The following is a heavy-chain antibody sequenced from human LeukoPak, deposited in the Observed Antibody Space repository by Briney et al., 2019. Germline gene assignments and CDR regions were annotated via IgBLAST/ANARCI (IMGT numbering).Heavy chain of an antibody. V-gene: IGHV1-8*03. Sequence: ASVRVSCKASGYTFTSYDINWVRQATGQGLEWMGWMNPNSGNTGYAQKFQGRVTITRNTSISTAYMELSSLRSEDTAVYYCARQLGGTETIGSWGQGTLVTVSS. CDR1: GYTFTSYD. CDR3: ARQLGGTETIGS. CDR2: MNPNSGNT. J-gene: IGHJ4*02. D-gene: IGHD3-16*01.